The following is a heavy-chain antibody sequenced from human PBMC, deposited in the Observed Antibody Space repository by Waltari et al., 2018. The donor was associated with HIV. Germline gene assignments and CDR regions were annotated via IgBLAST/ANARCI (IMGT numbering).Heavy chain of an antibody. CDR1: GGTFSSYA. Sequence: KASGGTFSSYAISWVRQAPGQGLEWMGGIIPIFGTANYAQKFQGRVTITADESTSTAYMELSSLRSEDTAVYYCAREARRDYGPYGMDVWGQGTTVTVSS. CDR3: AREARRDYGPYGMDV. V-gene: IGHV1-69*01. D-gene: IGHD4-17*01. J-gene: IGHJ6*02. CDR2: IIPIFGTA.